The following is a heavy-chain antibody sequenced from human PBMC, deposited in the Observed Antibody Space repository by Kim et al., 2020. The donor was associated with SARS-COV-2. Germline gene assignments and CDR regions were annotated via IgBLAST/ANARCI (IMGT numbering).Heavy chain of an antibody. V-gene: IGHV4-34*01. J-gene: IGHJ5*02. D-gene: IGHD3-10*01. CDR3: ARGKTYYYGSGSYSRWFDP. CDR2: INHSGST. Sequence: SETLSLTCAVYGGSFSGYYWSWIRQPPGKGLEWIGEINHSGSTNYNPSLKSRVTISVDTSKNQFSLKLSSVTAADTAVYYCARGKTYYYGSGSYSRWFDPWGQGTLVTVSS. CDR1: GGSFSGYY.